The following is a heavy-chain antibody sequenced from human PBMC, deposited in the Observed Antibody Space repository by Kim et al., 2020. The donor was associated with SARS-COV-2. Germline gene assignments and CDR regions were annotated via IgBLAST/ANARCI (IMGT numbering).Heavy chain of an antibody. CDR3: ARELSSGRSGGFDN. D-gene: IGHD6-19*01. J-gene: IGHJ4*02. Sequence: YADSVEGRFTISRENAKNSLYLQMNSLRAEDTAMYYCARELSSGRSGGFDNWGQGTMVTVSS. V-gene: IGHV3-21*01.